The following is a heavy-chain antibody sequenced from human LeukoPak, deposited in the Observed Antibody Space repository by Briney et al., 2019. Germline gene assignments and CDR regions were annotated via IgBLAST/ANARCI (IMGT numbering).Heavy chain of an antibody. CDR2: FDPEDGET. CDR3: ATADPRLAAAPGGPLPDY. Sequence: VASVKVSCKVSGYTLTELSMHWVRQAPGKGLEWMGGFDPEDGETIYAQKFQGRVTMTEDTSTDTAYMELSSLRSEDTAVYYCATADPRLAAAPGGPLPDYWGQGTLVTVSS. J-gene: IGHJ4*02. V-gene: IGHV1-24*01. D-gene: IGHD6-13*01. CDR1: GYTLTELS.